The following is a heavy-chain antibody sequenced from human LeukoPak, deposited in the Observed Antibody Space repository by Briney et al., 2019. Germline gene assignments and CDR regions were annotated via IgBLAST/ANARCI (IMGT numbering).Heavy chain of an antibody. Sequence: GGSLRLSCAASGFTFSSYWMHWVRHAPGKGLVWVSRINSDGSSTSYADSVKGRFTISRDNAKNTLYLQMNSLRAEDTAVYYCARDLKEYQLLVGIDPWGQGTLVTVSS. V-gene: IGHV3-74*01. J-gene: IGHJ5*02. CDR3: ARDLKEYQLLVGIDP. CDR1: GFTFSSYW. D-gene: IGHD2-2*01. CDR2: INSDGSST.